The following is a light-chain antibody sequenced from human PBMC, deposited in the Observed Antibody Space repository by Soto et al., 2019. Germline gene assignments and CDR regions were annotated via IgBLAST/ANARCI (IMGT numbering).Light chain of an antibody. CDR3: SSYTSSSTSYV. J-gene: IGLJ1*01. Sequence: QSVLTQPASVSGSPGQSITVSCTRTSSDVGGYNYVSWYQQHPGKAPKLVIYDVTNRPSGVSNRFSGSESGNTASLTISGLQAEDEADYYCSSYTSSSTSYVFGSGTKVTVL. CDR1: SSDVGGYNY. CDR2: DVT. V-gene: IGLV2-14*01.